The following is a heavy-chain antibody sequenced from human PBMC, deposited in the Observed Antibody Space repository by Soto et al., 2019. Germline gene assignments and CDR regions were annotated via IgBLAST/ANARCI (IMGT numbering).Heavy chain of an antibody. CDR1: GLSMSSGGYR. CDR3: ARPPMQYSRGYYILAC. CDR2: IYYSGSP. D-gene: IGHD3-22*01. J-gene: IGHJ4*02. V-gene: IGHV4-31*03. Sequence: QVQLQESGPGLVTPSQTLSLTCTVSGLSMSSGGYRWNWIRQHPGKALEWIGNIYYSGSPYYNPSLQSRVTKPVHTSKYHASLELNPPCAAETAVYYCARPPMQYSRGYYILACWGQRSKVTVSP.